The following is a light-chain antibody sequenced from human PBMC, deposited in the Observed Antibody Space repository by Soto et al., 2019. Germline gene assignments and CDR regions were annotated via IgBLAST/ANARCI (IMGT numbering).Light chain of an antibody. J-gene: IGKJ1*01. CDR1: QSISTGY. Sequence: EVVLTQSPGTLSLSPGDIATLSCRATQSISTGYLARYQQKPGQAPRLLIYGASTRATGIPDRFSGSGSAADFTLAISRREPEDFAAYYCQHYGTSTRTFGQGTKVDI. CDR3: QHYGTSTRT. V-gene: IGKV3-20*01. CDR2: GAS.